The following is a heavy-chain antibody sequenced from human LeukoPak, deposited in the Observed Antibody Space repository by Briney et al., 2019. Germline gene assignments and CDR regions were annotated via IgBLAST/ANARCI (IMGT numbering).Heavy chain of an antibody. CDR2: ISSSGSTI. CDR3: ARANYYDSSGPRGYYYYGMDA. D-gene: IGHD3-22*01. J-gene: IGHJ6*02. CDR1: GFSVSSNY. V-gene: IGHV3-11*01. Sequence: GGSLRLSCAASGFSVSSNYMSWIRQAPGKGLEWVSYISSSGSTIYYADSVKGRFTISRDNAKNSLYLQMNSLRAEDTAVYYCARANYYDSSGPRGYYYYGMDAWGQGTTVTVSS.